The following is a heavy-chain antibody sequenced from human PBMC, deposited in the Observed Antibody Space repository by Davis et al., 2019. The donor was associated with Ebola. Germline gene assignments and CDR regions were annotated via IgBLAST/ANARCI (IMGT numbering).Heavy chain of an antibody. CDR3: ARGYYYDSSGPGWFDP. Sequence: GGSLRLSCAASGFTFSSYGMHWVRQAPGKGLEWVAVISYDGSNKYYADSVKGRFTISRDNSKNTLYLQMNSLRAEDTAVYYCARGYYYDSSGPGWFDPWGQGTLVTVSS. V-gene: IGHV3-30*03. D-gene: IGHD3-22*01. CDR1: GFTFSSYG. J-gene: IGHJ5*02. CDR2: ISYDGSNK.